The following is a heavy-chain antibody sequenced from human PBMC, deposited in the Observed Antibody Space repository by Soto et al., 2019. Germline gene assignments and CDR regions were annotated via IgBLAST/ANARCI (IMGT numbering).Heavy chain of an antibody. J-gene: IGHJ6*02. CDR1: GYTFTSYG. V-gene: IGHV1-18*01. CDR3: AREEYSGSYPLTAGVIGYYYYGMDV. D-gene: IGHD1-26*01. CDR2: ISAYNGNT. Sequence: GASVKVSCKASGYTFTSYGISWARQAPGQGLEWMGWISAYNGNTNYAQKLQGRVTMTTDTSTSTAYMELRSLRSDDTAVYYCAREEYSGSYPLTAGVIGYYYYGMDVWGQGTTVTVS.